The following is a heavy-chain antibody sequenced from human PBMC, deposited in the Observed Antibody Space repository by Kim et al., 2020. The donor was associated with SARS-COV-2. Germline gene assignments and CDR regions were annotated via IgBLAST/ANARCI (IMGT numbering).Heavy chain of an antibody. J-gene: IGHJ4*02. CDR3: TTDRVAYCGGDCYEGY. D-gene: IGHD2-21*02. V-gene: IGHV3-15*01. Sequence: PAKGRFTISRDDSKNTVDLQMNSLKAEDTAVYYCTTDRVAYCGGDCYEGYWGQGTLVTVSS.